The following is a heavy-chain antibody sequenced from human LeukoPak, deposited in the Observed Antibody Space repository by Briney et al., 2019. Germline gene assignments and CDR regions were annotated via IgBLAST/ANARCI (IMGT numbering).Heavy chain of an antibody. Sequence: GESLKIYCNASGYSFTSYWIGWVRQMPGKGLEWMGIIYPYDSDTRYSPSFQGQVTISADKSISTAYLQWSNLKASDTAMYYCARHIGYSAWNPDYWGQGTLVTVSS. V-gene: IGHV5-51*01. CDR3: ARHIGYSAWNPDY. CDR1: GYSFTSYW. D-gene: IGHD5-12*01. CDR2: IYPYDSDT. J-gene: IGHJ4*02.